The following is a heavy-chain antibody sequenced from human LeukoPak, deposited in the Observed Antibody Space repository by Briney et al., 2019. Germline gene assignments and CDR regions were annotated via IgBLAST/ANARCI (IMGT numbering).Heavy chain of an antibody. CDR2: ISGNVVSI. V-gene: IGHV3-9*01. D-gene: IGHD6-13*01. CDR1: GVTFYDYA. CDR3: AKGVGNPYSSSWRTGNWFDP. Sequence: GRSLRVSCAAPGVTFYDYAMYSGRHAPGKGLEWGSGISGNVVSIGYADSVKGRFTISRDNANNYLYLQMNSLRAEDTALYYCAKGVGNPYSSSWRTGNWFDPWGQGTLVTVSS. J-gene: IGHJ5*02.